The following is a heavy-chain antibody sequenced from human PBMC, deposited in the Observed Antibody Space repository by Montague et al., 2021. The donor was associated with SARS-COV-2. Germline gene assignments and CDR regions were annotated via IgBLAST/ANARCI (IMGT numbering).Heavy chain of an antibody. D-gene: IGHD2-15*01. CDR3: AREDRWNWFDP. CDR2: INHSGST. Sequence: SETLSLTCAVHGGSFSDYYWSWIRQAPGKGLEWIGEINHSGSTNYNPSLKSRVTISVDTSKNQFSLKLSPVTAADTAVYYCAREDRWNWFDPWGQGTLVIVSS. J-gene: IGHJ5*02. V-gene: IGHV4-34*01. CDR1: GGSFSDYY.